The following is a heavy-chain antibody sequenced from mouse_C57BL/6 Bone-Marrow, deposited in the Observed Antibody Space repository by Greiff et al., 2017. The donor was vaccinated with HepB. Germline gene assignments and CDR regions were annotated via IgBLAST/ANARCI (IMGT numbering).Heavy chain of an antibody. CDR3: ARGKLYYGNGGYYFDY. CDR2: IDPNSGGT. J-gene: IGHJ2*01. CDR1: GSTFTSYW. Sequence: QVHVKQPGAELVKPGASVKLSCKASGSTFTSYWIHWVKQRPGRGLEWIGRIDPNSGGTKYNEKFKSKATLTVDKPSSTAYMQLSSLTSEDSAVYYCARGKLYYGNGGYYFDYWGQGTTRTVSS. D-gene: IGHD2-1*01. V-gene: IGHV1-72*01.